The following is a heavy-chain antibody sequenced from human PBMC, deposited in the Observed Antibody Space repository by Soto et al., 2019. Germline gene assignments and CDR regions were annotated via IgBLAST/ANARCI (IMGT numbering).Heavy chain of an antibody. CDR1: GFTFSSYA. J-gene: IGHJ4*02. D-gene: IGHD6-19*01. CDR2: ISCSGGRT. CDR3: ASLPGIAVAGALDY. V-gene: IGHV3-23*01. Sequence: GGSLRLSCAASGFTFSSYAMSWVRQAPGQGLEWVSAISCSGGRTYYADSVKGRFTISRDNSKNTLYLQMNSLRAEDTAVYYCASLPGIAVAGALDYWGQGTLVTVSS.